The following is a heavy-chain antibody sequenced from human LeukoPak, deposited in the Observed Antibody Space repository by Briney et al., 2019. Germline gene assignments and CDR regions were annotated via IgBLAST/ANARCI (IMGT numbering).Heavy chain of an antibody. Sequence: ASVKVSCKASGYTFTSYAMHWVRQAPGQRLEWMGWINAGNGNTKYSQKFQGRVTITRDTSASTAYMELSSLRSEDTAVYYCAVGIAAAGTTYYFDCWGQGTLVTVSS. CDR2: INAGNGNT. V-gene: IGHV1-3*01. D-gene: IGHD6-13*01. CDR1: GYTFTSYA. J-gene: IGHJ4*02. CDR3: AVGIAAAGTTYYFDC.